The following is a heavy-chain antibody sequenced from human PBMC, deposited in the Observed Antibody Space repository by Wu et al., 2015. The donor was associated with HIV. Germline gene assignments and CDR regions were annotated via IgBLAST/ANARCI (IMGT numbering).Heavy chain of an antibody. Sequence: QVQLQESGPGLVKPSQTMSLTCTVSGDSISNDGYYWSWIRQPPGKGLEWIGYIYYSGTTDYNPSLRRRVSMALDTSKSHFSLNLTSVTAADTALYYCARAATVTTGFDLWGQGTRVTVSS. J-gene: IGHJ4*02. CDR2: IYYSGTT. CDR1: GDSISNDGYY. CDR3: ARAATVTTGFDL. D-gene: IGHD4-17*01. V-gene: IGHV4-30-4*01.